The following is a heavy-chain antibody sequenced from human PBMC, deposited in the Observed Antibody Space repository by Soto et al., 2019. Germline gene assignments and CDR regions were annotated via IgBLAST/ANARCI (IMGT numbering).Heavy chain of an antibody. J-gene: IGHJ6*02. Sequence: GGSLRLSCAASGFTFSSYAMHWVRQAPGKGLEWVAVISYDGSNKYYADSVKGRFTISRDNSKNTLYLQMNSLRAEDTAVYYCATRSQLVVVAGYYGMDVWGQGTTVTVSS. CDR3: ATRSQLVVVAGYYGMDV. V-gene: IGHV3-30-3*01. CDR1: GFTFSSYA. D-gene: IGHD6-6*01. CDR2: ISYDGSNK.